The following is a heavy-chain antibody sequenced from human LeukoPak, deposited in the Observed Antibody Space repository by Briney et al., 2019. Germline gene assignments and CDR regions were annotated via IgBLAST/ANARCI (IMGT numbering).Heavy chain of an antibody. V-gene: IGHV4-61*02. J-gene: IGHJ6*03. Sequence: SETLSLTCTVSGGSISSGSYFWSWVRQPAGKGLEWIGRIYASGSTNYNPSLKSRVTISVNTSNNQFSLKLSSMTAADTAVYYCARNTAGGYYYMDVWGKGTTVTVSS. CDR1: GGSISSGSYF. CDR3: ARNTAGGYYYMDV. D-gene: IGHD2-21*02. CDR2: IYASGST.